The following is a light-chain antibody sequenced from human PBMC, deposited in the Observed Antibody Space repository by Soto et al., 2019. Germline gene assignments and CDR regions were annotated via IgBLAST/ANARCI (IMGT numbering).Light chain of an antibody. CDR1: QSVSSY. CDR3: QQRSNWPLIT. CDR2: DAS. V-gene: IGKV3-11*01. Sequence: EIVLTQSPATLPLSPGERATLSCRASQSVSSYLAWYQQKPGQAPRLLIYDASNRATGIPARFGGSGSGTDFTLTISSLEPEDFAVYYCQQRSNWPLITFGPGTKVDIK. J-gene: IGKJ3*01.